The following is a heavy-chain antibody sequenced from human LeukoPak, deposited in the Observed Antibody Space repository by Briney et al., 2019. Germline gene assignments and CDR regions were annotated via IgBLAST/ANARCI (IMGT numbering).Heavy chain of an antibody. J-gene: IGHJ4*02. D-gene: IGHD3-10*01. V-gene: IGHV1-58*02. CDR3: SGTPWFGELTLDY. Sequence: GASVKVSCKASGFTFTSSTIQWVRQARGQRLEWIGWIVVCSGNTNYAQKFQERVIITRDMSTTTVYMELSSLRSEDTAVYYCSGTPWFGELTLDYWGQGTLVTVSS. CDR2: IVVCSGNT. CDR1: GFTFTSST.